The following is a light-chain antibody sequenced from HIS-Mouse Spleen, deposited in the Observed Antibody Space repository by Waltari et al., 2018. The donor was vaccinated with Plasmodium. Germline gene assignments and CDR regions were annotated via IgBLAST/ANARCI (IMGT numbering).Light chain of an antibody. J-gene: IGLJ3*02. CDR2: EDS. CDR1: ALPKKY. Sequence: SYELTQPPSVSVSPGQTARITCSGDALPKKYAYWYRQKSGQAPVLVIYEDSKRPSGIPEGFSGASSGTMATLTISGAQVEDEADYYCYSTDSSVNHRVFGGGTKLTVL. V-gene: IGLV3-10*01. CDR3: YSTDSSVNHRV.